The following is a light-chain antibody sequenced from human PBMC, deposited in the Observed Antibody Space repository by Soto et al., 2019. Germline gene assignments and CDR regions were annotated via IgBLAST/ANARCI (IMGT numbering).Light chain of an antibody. CDR3: SSYTSSSTYV. V-gene: IGLV2-14*03. CDR2: DVS. CDR1: SSDIGSYNS. Sequence: QSALTRPASVSGSPGQSVTISCTGTSSDIGSYNSVCWHQQHPGRAPKLMIYDVSSRASGIPDRFSGSKSGNTASLTISGFQAGYAADHFSSSYTSSSTYVFGPGTKLTVL. J-gene: IGLJ1*01.